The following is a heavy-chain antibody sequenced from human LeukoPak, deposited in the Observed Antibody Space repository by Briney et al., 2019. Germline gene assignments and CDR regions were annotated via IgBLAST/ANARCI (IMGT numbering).Heavy chain of an antibody. J-gene: IGHJ6*03. CDR1: GGTFSSYA. CDR2: IIPILGIA. D-gene: IGHD2-2*01. V-gene: IGHV1-69*04. Sequence: SVKVSCKASGGTFSSYAISWVRQAPGQGLEWMGRIIPILGIANYAQKFQGRVTITADKSTSTAYMELSSLRSEDTAVYYCARYTSPYCSSTSCRLGVYENYYYMDVWGKGTTVTVSS. CDR3: ARYTSPYCSSTSCRLGVYENYYYMDV.